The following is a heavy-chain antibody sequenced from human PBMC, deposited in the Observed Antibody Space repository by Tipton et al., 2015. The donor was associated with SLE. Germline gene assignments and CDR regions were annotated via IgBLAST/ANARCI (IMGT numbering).Heavy chain of an antibody. CDR2: ISWDRNSV. D-gene: IGHD3-3*01. V-gene: IGHV3-9*01. Sequence: SLRLSCAASGFTFVDYAMQWVRQAPGKGLEWVSGISWDRNSVVYADSVKGRITISRDHAKKSLYLQMNSLRPEDTAFYYCATGTIFGVGGQYWGQGTLIAVSS. CDR1: GFTFVDYA. J-gene: IGHJ4*02. CDR3: ATGTIFGVGGQY.